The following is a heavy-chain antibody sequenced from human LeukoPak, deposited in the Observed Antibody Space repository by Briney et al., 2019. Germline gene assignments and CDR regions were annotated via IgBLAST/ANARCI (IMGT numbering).Heavy chain of an antibody. J-gene: IGHJ4*02. V-gene: IGHV3-69-1*02. CDR2: ISSYSTSM. CDR1: GFTFSDYY. Sequence: KSGGSLRLSCAASGFTFSDYYMSWIRQAPGKGLEWVPSISSYSTSMYYADSVKGRFTISRDNAKNSLYLQMNSLRADDTAVYYCASSSWFRSSYYFDYWGQGALVTVSS. CDR3: ASSSWFRSSYYFDY. D-gene: IGHD6-13*01.